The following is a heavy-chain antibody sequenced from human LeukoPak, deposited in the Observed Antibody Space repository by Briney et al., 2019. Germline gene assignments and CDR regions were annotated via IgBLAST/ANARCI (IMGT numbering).Heavy chain of an antibody. Sequence: PSETLSLTWTVSGGSISSSSYYWGWNGQPQGKGLEWIVSIYHSVSTYYNPSLKSRVTISVDTSKNQFSLKLSSVTAADTAVYYCASMDVWGKGTTVTVSS. CDR3: ASMDV. J-gene: IGHJ6*03. CDR2: IYHSVST. V-gene: IGHV4-39*07. CDR1: GGSISSSSYY.